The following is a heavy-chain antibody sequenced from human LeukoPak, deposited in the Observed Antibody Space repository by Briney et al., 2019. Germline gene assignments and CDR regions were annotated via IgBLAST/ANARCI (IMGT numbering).Heavy chain of an antibody. CDR2: MNGEGTTI. J-gene: IGHJ4*02. CDR1: GLTFRTTW. CDR3: ATARNFRFEY. V-gene: IGHV3-74*01. Sequence: PGGSLRLSCATSGLTFRTTWMHWVRQAPEKGLMWVSRMNGEGTTIDYADSVKGRFTVSRDYAKNTLFLQMNNLRTEDTALYFCATARNFRFEYWGQGSLVIVSA. D-gene: IGHD1-7*01.